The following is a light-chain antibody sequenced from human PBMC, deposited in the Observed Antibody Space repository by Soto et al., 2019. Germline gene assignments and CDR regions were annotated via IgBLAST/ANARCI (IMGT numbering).Light chain of an antibody. CDR2: AAS. CDR3: RQYYSHCGVT. J-gene: IGKJ3*01. V-gene: IGKV1-8*01. Sequence: AIRMTQSPSSFSASTGDRVTLTCRASQGISSYLAWYQQKPGKAPKLLIYAASTLQSGVPSRFSGSGSGTDFTITISCLQSEDYATYYHRQYYSHCGVTFGPGTKVDIK. CDR1: QGISSY.